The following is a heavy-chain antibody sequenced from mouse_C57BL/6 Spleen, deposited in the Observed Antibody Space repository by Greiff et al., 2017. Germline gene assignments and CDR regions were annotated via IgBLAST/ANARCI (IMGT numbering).Heavy chain of an antibody. CDR1: GFTFSSYA. J-gene: IGHJ4*01. D-gene: IGHD1-1*01. Sequence: EVQLVESGGGLVKPGGSLKLSCAASGFTFSSYAMSWVRQTPEKRLEWVATISDGGSYTYYPDNVKGRFTISRDNAKNNLYLQMSHLKSEDTAMYYCARDLDGKAMDYWGQGTSVTVSS. CDR3: ARDLDGKAMDY. V-gene: IGHV5-4*01. CDR2: ISDGGSYT.